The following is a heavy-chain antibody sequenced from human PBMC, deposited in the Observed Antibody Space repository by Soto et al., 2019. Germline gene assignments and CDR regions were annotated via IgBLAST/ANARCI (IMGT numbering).Heavy chain of an antibody. CDR3: ARVMITFGGVMVWFDP. Sequence: GASVKVSCKASGYTFTSYVISWVRQAPGQGLEWMGWISAYNGNTNYAQKLQGRVTMTTDTSTSTAYMELRSLRSDDTAVYYCARVMITFGGVMVWFDPWGQGTLVTVSS. CDR1: GYTFTSYV. CDR2: ISAYNGNT. J-gene: IGHJ5*02. D-gene: IGHD3-16*02. V-gene: IGHV1-18*01.